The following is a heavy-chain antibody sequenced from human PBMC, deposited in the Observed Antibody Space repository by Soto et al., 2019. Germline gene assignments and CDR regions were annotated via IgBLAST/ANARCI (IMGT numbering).Heavy chain of an antibody. V-gene: IGHV5-10-1*01. CDR2: IDPSDSYT. J-gene: IGHJ5*02. Sequence: GASLKISCKGSGYSFTSYWISWVRQMPGKGLEWMGRIDPSDSYTNYSPSFQGHVTISADKSISTAYLQWSSLKASDTAMYYCARFATQIKYNWLDPRGKGTLVTVSS. CDR3: ARFATQIKYNWLDP. CDR1: GYSFTSYW.